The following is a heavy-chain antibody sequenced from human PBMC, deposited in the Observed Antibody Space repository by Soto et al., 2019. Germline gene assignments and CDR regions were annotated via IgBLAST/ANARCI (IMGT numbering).Heavy chain of an antibody. CDR1: GFTFSSYG. D-gene: IGHD6-13*01. Sequence: GGSLRLSCAASGFTFSSYGMHWVRQAPGKGLEWVAVISYDGSNKYYADSVKGRSTISRDNSKNTLYLQMNSLRAEDTAVYYCAKVAAAGAMDVWGQGTTVTVSS. CDR2: ISYDGSNK. V-gene: IGHV3-30*18. J-gene: IGHJ6*02. CDR3: AKVAAAGAMDV.